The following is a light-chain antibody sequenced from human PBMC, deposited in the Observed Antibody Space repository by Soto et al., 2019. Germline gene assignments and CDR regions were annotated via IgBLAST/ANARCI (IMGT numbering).Light chain of an antibody. V-gene: IGKV1-5*01. CDR3: QQYNDYSAT. CDR2: DVS. CDR1: QKSSPW. J-gene: IGKJ1*01. Sequence: GDTVTITCRASQKSSPWLAWYQQKPGQAPKLLMYDVSSLKRGVPSRFSGSGSGTEFTLTISSLQPDDFATYYCQQYNDYSATFGQGTKVDI.